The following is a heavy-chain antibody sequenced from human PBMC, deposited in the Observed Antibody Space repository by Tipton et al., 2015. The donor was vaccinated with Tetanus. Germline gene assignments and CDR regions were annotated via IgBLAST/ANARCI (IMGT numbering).Heavy chain of an antibody. CDR1: GFTFSDYY. J-gene: IGHJ4*02. Sequence: VQLVQSGGDLVKPGGSLRLSCAASGFTFSDYYMTWIRQAPGKGLEWVADISPDGSMKLYMDSVKGRFTISRDNAKNSLFLQMNSLRAADGAVYYCARDPDYGGSGIFLDNWGQGMLVTVSS. D-gene: IGHD4-23*01. CDR2: ISPDGSMK. CDR3: ARDPDYGGSGIFLDN. V-gene: IGHV3-7*01.